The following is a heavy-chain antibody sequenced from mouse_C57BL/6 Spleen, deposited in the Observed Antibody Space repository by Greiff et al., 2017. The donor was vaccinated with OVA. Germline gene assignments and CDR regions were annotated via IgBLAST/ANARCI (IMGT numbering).Heavy chain of an antibody. V-gene: IGHV1-55*01. J-gene: IGHJ4*01. CDR2: IYPGSGST. D-gene: IGHD2-3*01. Sequence: QVQLQQPGAELVKPGASVKMSCKASGYTFTSYWITWVKQRPGQGLEWIGDIYPGSGSTNYNEKFKSKATLTVDTSSSTAYMQLSSLTSEDSAVYDCEREGYYTSYAMDYWGQGTSVTVSS. CDR3: EREGYYTSYAMDY. CDR1: GYTFTSYW.